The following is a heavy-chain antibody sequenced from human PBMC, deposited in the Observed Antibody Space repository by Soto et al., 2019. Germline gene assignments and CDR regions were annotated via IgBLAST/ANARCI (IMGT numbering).Heavy chain of an antibody. J-gene: IGHJ4*02. V-gene: IGHV3-23*01. Sequence: GGSLRLSCAASGFTFSTYAMSWVRQAPGKGWDGAQPIRGVGGSKYNPDSVKGRFTISRDNSKNTLYLQMNSLRAEDTAVYYCAKGGRDRYSSSWQGPFYWGQGTLVTVSS. CDR1: GFTFSTYA. D-gene: IGHD6-13*01. CDR3: AKGGRDRYSSSWQGPFY. CDR2: IRGVGGSK.